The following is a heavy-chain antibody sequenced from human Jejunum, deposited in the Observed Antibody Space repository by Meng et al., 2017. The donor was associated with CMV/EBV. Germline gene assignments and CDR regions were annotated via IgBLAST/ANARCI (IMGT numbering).Heavy chain of an antibody. J-gene: IGHJ3*01. CDR2: ISQDGSNK. CDR3: AREPQLEIDAFDV. D-gene: IGHD1-1*01. V-gene: IGHV3-30-3*01. Sequence: SGFTFSSYTMHWFRQAPGKGLQWVALISQDGSNKYYADSVKGRFTISRDTSKNTLYVQMNSLRPEDTAVYYCAREPQLEIDAFDVWGRGTMVTVSS. CDR1: GFTFSSYT.